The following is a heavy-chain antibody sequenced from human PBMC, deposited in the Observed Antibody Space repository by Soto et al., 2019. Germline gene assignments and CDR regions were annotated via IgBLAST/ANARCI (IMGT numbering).Heavy chain of an antibody. J-gene: IGHJ4*02. V-gene: IGHV4-39*01. D-gene: IGHD3-22*01. CDR2: IYYSGST. CDR1: GGSISSSSYY. Sequence: QLQLQESGPGLVKPSETLSLTCTVSGGSISSSSYYWGWIRQPPGKGLEWIGSIYYSGSTYYNPSLKSRVTISVDTSKNQFSLKLSSVTAADTAVYYCARRPSSGYFPFDYWGQGTLVTVSS. CDR3: ARRPSSGYFPFDY.